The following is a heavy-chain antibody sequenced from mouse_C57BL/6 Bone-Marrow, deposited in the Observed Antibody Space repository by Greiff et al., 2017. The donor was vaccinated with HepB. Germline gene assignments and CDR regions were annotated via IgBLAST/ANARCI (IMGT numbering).Heavy chain of an antibody. CDR1: GYSFTGYY. D-gene: IGHD1-1*02. J-gene: IGHJ3*01. Sequence: EVQLQQSGPELVKPGASVKISCKASGYSFTGYYMNWVKQSPEKSLEWIGEINPSTGGTTYNQKFKAKATLTVDKSSSTAYMQLKSLTSEDSAVYYCARRKGELWSFAYWGQGTLVTVSA. CDR3: ARRKGELWSFAY. V-gene: IGHV1-42*01. CDR2: INPSTGGT.